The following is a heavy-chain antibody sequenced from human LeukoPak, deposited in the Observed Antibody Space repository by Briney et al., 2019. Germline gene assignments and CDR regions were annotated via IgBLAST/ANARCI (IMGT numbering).Heavy chain of an antibody. J-gene: IGHJ6*02. CDR2: INTNTGNP. CDR1: GYTFTSYA. Sequence: ASVKVSCKASGYTFTSYAMNWVRQAPGQGLEWMGWINTNTGNPTYAQGFTGRFVFSLDTSVSTAYLQISSLKAEDTAVYYCARVVGPYYYYHNGLDAWGQGTTVTVSS. CDR3: ARVVGPYYYYHNGLDA. V-gene: IGHV7-4-1*02. D-gene: IGHD2-15*01.